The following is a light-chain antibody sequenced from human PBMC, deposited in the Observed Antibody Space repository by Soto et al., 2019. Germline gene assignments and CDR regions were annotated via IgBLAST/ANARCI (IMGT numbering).Light chain of an antibody. Sequence: DIQMTQSPSTLSASVGDRVTITCRASQSISSWLAWYQQKPGKAPKPLIYDASSLESGVPSRFSGSGSGTEFTLTISSLQPDDFATYYCQQYNSYPWTFGQGTMVDIK. J-gene: IGKJ1*01. CDR2: DAS. V-gene: IGKV1-5*01. CDR1: QSISSW. CDR3: QQYNSYPWT.